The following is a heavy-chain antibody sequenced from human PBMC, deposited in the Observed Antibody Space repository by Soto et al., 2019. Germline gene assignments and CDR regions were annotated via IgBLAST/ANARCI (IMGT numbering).Heavy chain of an antibody. D-gene: IGHD3-10*01. V-gene: IGHV4-34*01. CDR3: AGGYGEEWPTSDF. Sequence: QVQLQQWGAGLLKPSETLSLTCTVYGGSFSRYHWNWIRQAPGKGLEWIGEIHHNGGTNYSPSLEGRVTISVDTSKNEFSLKLRSVTAADTAVYYCAGGYGEEWPTSDFWGQGTLVTVSS. CDR1: GGSFSRYH. CDR2: IHHNGGT. J-gene: IGHJ4*02.